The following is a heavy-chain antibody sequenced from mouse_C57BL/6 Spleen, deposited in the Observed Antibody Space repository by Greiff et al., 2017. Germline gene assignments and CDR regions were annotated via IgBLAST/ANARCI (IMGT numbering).Heavy chain of an antibody. J-gene: IGHJ4*01. Sequence: QAQLQQPGAELVRPGSSVKLSCKASGYTFTSYWMDWVKQRPGQGLEWIGNIYPSDSETHYNQKFKDKATLTVDKSSSTAYMQLSSLTSEDSAVYYCARYWAYAMDYWGQGTSVTVSS. V-gene: IGHV1-61*01. CDR3: ARYWAYAMDY. D-gene: IGHD4-1*01. CDR2: IYPSDSET. CDR1: GYTFTSYW.